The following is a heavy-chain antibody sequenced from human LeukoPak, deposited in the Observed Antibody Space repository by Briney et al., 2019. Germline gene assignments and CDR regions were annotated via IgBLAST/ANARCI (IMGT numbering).Heavy chain of an antibody. CDR2: ISYSGST. J-gene: IGHJ4*02. V-gene: IGHV4-59*01. D-gene: IGHD1-26*01. CDR1: GRSLSNYY. Sequence: SETLSLTYPVSGRSLSNYYSSWIRPPPGEGLEWVGYISYSGSTNYNPSLKSRVTISVDTANNQLSLKLTSLTAADRAVSYSTRDGVGWEVKYWGQRNLVTVSS. CDR3: TRDGVGWEVKY.